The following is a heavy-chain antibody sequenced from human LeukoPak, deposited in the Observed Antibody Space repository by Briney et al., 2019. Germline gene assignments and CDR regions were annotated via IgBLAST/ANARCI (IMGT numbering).Heavy chain of an antibody. CDR1: GFTFSSYG. Sequence: GGSLRLSCAASGFTFSSYGMSWVRQAPGKGLEWVSAISGSGGSTYYADSVKGRFTISRDNAKNSLYLQMNSLRAEDTAVYYCARTSGQYRAAAFDIWGQGTMVTVSS. D-gene: IGHD1-1*01. J-gene: IGHJ3*02. CDR2: ISGSGGST. V-gene: IGHV3-23*01. CDR3: ARTSGQYRAAAFDI.